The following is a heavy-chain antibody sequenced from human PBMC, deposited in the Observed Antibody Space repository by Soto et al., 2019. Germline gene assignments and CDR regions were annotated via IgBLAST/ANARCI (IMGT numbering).Heavy chain of an antibody. D-gene: IGHD5-18*01. V-gene: IGHV3-48*02. CDR3: ARDNVDTASGYYYGMDV. J-gene: IGHJ6*02. Sequence: GSLRLSCAASGFTFSSYSMNWVRQAPGKGLEWVSYISSSSSTIYYADSVKGRFTISRDNAKNSLYLQMNSLRDEDTAVYYCARDNVDTASGYYYGMDVWGQGTTVTVSS. CDR1: GFTFSSYS. CDR2: ISSSSSTI.